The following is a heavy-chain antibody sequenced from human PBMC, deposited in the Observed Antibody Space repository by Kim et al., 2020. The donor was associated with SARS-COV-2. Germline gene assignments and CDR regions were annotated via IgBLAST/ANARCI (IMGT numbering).Heavy chain of an antibody. CDR1: GGSFSGYY. V-gene: IGHV4-34*01. CDR3: ARGTRYYGSGSYSY. Sequence: SETLSLTCAVYGGSFSGYYWSWIRQPPGKGLEWIGEINHSGSTNYNPSLKSRVTISVDTSKNQFSLKLSSVTAADTAVYYCARGTRYYGSGSYSYWGQGTLVTVSS. J-gene: IGHJ4*02. D-gene: IGHD3-10*01. CDR2: INHSGST.